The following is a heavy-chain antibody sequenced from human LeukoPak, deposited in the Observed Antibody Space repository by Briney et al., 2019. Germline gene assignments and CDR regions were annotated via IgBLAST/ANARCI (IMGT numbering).Heavy chain of an antibody. CDR2: IYYSGST. D-gene: IGHD6-19*01. Sequence: PSETLSLTCTVSGDSINSYYWSWIRQPPGKGLEWIGYIYYSGSTNYNPSLKSRVTVSVDTSKNQFSLKLRSVTAADTALYYCARYSSGWANWFDSWGQGTLVTASS. CDR1: GDSINSYY. V-gene: IGHV4-59*01. CDR3: ARYSSGWANWFDS. J-gene: IGHJ5*01.